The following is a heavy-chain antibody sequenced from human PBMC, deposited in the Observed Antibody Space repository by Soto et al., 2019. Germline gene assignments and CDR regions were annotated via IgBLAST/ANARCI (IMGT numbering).Heavy chain of an antibody. CDR3: TRGQEGVVATH. CDR1: GGSFTGYY. V-gene: IGHV4-34*01. J-gene: IGHJ4*02. D-gene: IGHD5-12*01. CDR2: IKDGGIT. Sequence: QVQLQQWGAGLLKPSETLSLTCAVNGGSFTGYYWSWVRQPPGKGLEWIGEIKDGGITNYSPSLRSRVTISADAPKKQVSLNVTSVTAADTAVYYCTRGQEGVVATHWDQGTLVTVSS.